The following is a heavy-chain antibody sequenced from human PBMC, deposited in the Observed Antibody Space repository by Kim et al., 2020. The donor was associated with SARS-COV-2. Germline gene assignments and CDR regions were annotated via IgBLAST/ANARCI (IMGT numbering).Heavy chain of an antibody. V-gene: IGHV3-48*02. CDR3: VRDRMGGAFDI. J-gene: IGHJ3*02. D-gene: IGHD3-16*01. Sequence: YCAASVKGRYTTSRDNATNSLHLQMNSLKDDDTAIYHCVRDRMGGAFDIWGQGTLVTVSS.